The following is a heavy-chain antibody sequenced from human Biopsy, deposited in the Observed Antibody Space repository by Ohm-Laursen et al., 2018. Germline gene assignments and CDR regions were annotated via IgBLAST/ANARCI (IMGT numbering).Heavy chain of an antibody. Sequence: TLSLTCIVSGGSMSDHYWSWLRQTPGKGLEWLGDIYYTGKTTHNPSLESRITISVDTSKNKFSLQLDSMTAADTAVYYCGRVWLWRGYGMDVWGQGTTVTVSS. CDR1: GGSMSDHY. CDR2: IYYTGKT. CDR3: GRVWLWRGYGMDV. V-gene: IGHV4-59*11. D-gene: IGHD6-19*01. J-gene: IGHJ6*02.